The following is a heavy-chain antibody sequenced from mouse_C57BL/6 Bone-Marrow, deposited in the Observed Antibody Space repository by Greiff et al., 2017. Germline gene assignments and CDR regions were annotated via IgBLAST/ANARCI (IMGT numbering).Heavy chain of an antibody. CDR2: IDPENGDT. CDR1: GFNIKDDY. Sequence: VQLQQSGAELVRPGASAKLSCTASGFNIKDDYMHWVKQRPEQGLEWIGWIDPENGDTEYASKFQGKATITADTSSNTAYLQLSSLTSEDTAVYYCTTSIYYGNPYYFDYWGQGTTLTVSS. D-gene: IGHD2-1*01. V-gene: IGHV14-4*01. J-gene: IGHJ2*01. CDR3: TTSIYYGNPYYFDY.